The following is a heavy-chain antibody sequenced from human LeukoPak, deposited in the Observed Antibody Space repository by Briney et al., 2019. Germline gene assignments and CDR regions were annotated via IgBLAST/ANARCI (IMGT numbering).Heavy chain of an antibody. Sequence: SETLSLTCAVYGGSFSGYYWSWIRQPPGKGLEWIGEINHSGSTNYNPSLKSRVTISVDTSKNQFSLKLSSVTAADTAVYYCAREYSSSWLLSGYCYYGMDVWGQGTTVTVSS. CDR3: AREYSSSWLLSGYCYYGMDV. V-gene: IGHV4-34*01. CDR2: INHSGST. CDR1: GGSFSGYY. J-gene: IGHJ6*02. D-gene: IGHD6-13*01.